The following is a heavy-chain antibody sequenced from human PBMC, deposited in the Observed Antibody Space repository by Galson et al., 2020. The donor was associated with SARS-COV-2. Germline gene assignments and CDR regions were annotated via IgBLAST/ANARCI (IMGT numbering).Heavy chain of an antibody. CDR2: ISDDGSSQ. CDR3: ARDGADVTRGISVPGMPGY. J-gene: IGHJ4*02. D-gene: IGHD6-19*01. V-gene: IGHV3-30*09. CDR1: GFTLSRYA. Sequence: QLGESLKIPCTVSGFTLSRYAMHWVRQAPGKGLELVASISDDGSSQYYTDTVKARLAISRDNSKDTVWPQMSSLRTEDTAQYVCARDGADVTRGISVPGMPGYWGQGTRVSV.